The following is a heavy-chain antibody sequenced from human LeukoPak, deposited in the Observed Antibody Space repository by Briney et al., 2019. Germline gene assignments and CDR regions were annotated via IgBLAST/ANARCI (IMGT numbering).Heavy chain of an antibody. CDR3: AREGGDSSGWYGGYYFDY. D-gene: IGHD6-19*01. CDR1: GGSISIYY. CDR2: IYSSGTT. Sequence: SETLSLTCTVSGGSISIYYWSWIRQPAGKGLEWIGRIYSSGTTNYNPSLKSRVTMSVDTSKNQFSLKLSSVTAADTAVYYCAREGGDSSGWYGGYYFDYWGQGTLVTVSS. V-gene: IGHV4-4*07. J-gene: IGHJ4*02.